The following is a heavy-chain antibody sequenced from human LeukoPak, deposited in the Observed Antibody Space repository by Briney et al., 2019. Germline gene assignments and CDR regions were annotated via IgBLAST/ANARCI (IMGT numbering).Heavy chain of an antibody. D-gene: IGHD4-17*01. Sequence: SGGSLRLSCAASGFTFSNYNMNWVRQAPGKGLEWVSSISRSSDYIYYTDSLKGRFTISRDNAKNSLYLQMNSLRAEDTAVYYCASTVRTTSFDYWGQGALITVSS. J-gene: IGHJ4*02. CDR3: ASTVRTTSFDY. CDR1: GFTFSNYN. CDR2: ISRSSDYI. V-gene: IGHV3-21*01.